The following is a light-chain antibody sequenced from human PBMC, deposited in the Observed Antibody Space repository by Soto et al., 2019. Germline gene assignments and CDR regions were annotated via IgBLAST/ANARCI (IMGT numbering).Light chain of an antibody. Sequence: QSALTQPPSASGSPGQSVTISCTGTSSDVGGYNYVSWHQQHPGKAPKLMIYEVSKRPSGVPDRFSGSKSGNTASLTVSGLQVEDEADYYCSSYTSSSTVVFGGGTKLTVL. CDR1: SSDVGGYNY. V-gene: IGLV2-8*01. CDR2: EVS. CDR3: SSYTSSSTVV. J-gene: IGLJ2*01.